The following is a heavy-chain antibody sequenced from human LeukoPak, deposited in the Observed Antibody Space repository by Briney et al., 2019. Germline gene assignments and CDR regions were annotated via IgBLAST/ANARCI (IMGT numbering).Heavy chain of an antibody. Sequence: GASVKVSCKASGGTFNSHSISWLRQAPGQGLEWIGRIIPIIGTTKFAQRFQGRVTVTADKSTSTVSMEVSRLTIEDTAVDFCAREWKVVTPGWFDPWGQGTLVNVFS. D-gene: IGHD2-21*02. V-gene: IGHV1-69*08. CDR2: IIPIIGTT. CDR1: GGTFNSHS. CDR3: AREWKVVTPGWFDP. J-gene: IGHJ5*02.